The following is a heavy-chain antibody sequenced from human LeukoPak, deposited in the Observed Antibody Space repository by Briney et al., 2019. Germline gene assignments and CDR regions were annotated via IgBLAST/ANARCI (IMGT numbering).Heavy chain of an antibody. Sequence: GGSLRLSCAASGFTFSSYGMNWVRQAPGKGLEWVSVISGSGGSTYYADSVKGRFTISRDNSKNTLYLQMNSLRAEDTAVYYCARQWLVNGWGQGTLVTVSS. D-gene: IGHD6-19*01. J-gene: IGHJ4*02. CDR1: GFTFSSYG. V-gene: IGHV3-23*01. CDR3: ARQWLVNG. CDR2: ISGSGGST.